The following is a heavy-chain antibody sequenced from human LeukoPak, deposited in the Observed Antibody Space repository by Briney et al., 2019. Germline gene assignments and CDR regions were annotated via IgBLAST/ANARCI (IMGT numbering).Heavy chain of an antibody. CDR1: GYTFTGYY. Sequence: ASVKVSCKASGYTFTGYYMHWVRQAPGQGLEWMGWINPNSGGTNYAQKFQGRVTMTRDTSISTAYMELRSLRSDDTAVYYCARAGSSSWRPREAFDIWGQGTMVTVSS. CDR2: INPNSGGT. V-gene: IGHV1-2*02. J-gene: IGHJ3*02. CDR3: ARAGSSSWRPREAFDI. D-gene: IGHD6-13*01.